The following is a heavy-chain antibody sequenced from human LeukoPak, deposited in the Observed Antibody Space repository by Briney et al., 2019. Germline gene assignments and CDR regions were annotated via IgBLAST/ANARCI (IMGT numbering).Heavy chain of an antibody. CDR3: AREYWGYYDDSGYPFDN. Sequence: GGSLRLSCTVSGFTVSSNSMSLVRQAPGKGLEWVSFIYSGGNTHNSDSLKGRFTISRDPAKNSLYLQMNSLRAEDTAVYYCAREYWGYYDDSGYPFDNWGQGTLVTVSS. D-gene: IGHD3-22*01. V-gene: IGHV3-53*01. J-gene: IGHJ4*02. CDR1: GFTVSSNS. CDR2: IYSGGNT.